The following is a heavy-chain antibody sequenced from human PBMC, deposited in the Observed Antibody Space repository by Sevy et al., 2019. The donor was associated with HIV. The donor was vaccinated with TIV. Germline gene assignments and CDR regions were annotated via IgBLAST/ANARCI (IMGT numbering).Heavy chain of an antibody. V-gene: IGHV1-2*02. Sequence: ASVKVSCKASGYTFTGYYMHWVRQAPGQGLEWMGWINPNSGGTDYAQKFQGRVTMTRDTSISIAYMELSMLRSDDTAVYFCAKDRWGIAAAGTGVFDYWGQGALVTVSS. D-gene: IGHD6-13*01. CDR3: AKDRWGIAAAGTGVFDY. J-gene: IGHJ4*02. CDR2: INPNSGGT. CDR1: GYTFTGYY.